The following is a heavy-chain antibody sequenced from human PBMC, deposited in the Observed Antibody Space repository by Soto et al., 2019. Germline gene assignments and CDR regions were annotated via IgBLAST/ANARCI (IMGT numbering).Heavy chain of an antibody. V-gene: IGHV4-59*01. J-gene: IGHJ6*02. CDR1: GGSISSYY. Sequence: QVQLQESGPGLVKPSETLSLTCTVSGGSISSYYWSWIRQPPGKGLEWIGYIYYSGSTNYNPSLNSRVTISVDTSKNQFSLKLSSVTAADTAVYYCARGQSGSYRTGEGYYYGMDVWGQGTTVTVSS. CDR3: ARGQSGSYRTGEGYYYGMDV. D-gene: IGHD1-26*01. CDR2: IYYSGST.